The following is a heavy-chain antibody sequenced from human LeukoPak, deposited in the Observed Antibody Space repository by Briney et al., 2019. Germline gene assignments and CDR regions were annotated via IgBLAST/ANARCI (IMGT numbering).Heavy chain of an antibody. CDR2: IYYIVST. CDR1: GGSISRYK. CDR3: ARHFPGRALGYYYGMDV. D-gene: IGHD2-15*01. V-gene: IGHV4-59*08. Sequence: SETLSLTCTVSGGSISRYKWSWVRQPPGKGLEWVGYIYYIVSTNYHPSLKSLVTISVDTSKNQFSLKLSSVTAADTAVYYCARHFPGRALGYYYGMDVWGQGTTVTVYS. J-gene: IGHJ6*02.